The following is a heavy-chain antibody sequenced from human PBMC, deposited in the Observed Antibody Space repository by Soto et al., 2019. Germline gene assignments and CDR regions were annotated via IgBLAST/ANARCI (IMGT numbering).Heavy chain of an antibody. CDR3: ARDLMESDGSEYRGPHLDY. V-gene: IGHV1-18*01. Sequence: ASVKVSCKASGYTFTSYGISWVRQAPGQGLEWMGWISAYNGNTNYAQKLQGRVTMTTDTSTSTAYMELRSLRSDDTAVYYCARDLMESDGSEYRGPHLDYWGQGTLVTVSS. CDR2: ISAYNGNT. CDR1: GYTFTSYG. D-gene: IGHD2-21*01. J-gene: IGHJ4*02.